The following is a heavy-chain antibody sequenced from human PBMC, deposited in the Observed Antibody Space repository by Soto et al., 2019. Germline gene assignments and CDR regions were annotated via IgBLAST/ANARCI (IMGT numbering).Heavy chain of an antibody. V-gene: IGHV4-31*03. CDR1: GGSISSGGYY. D-gene: IGHD6-13*01. CDR3: ARENIAAAGRHLDY. J-gene: IGHJ4*02. Sequence: QVQLQESGPGLVKPSQTLSLTCTVSGGSISSGGYYWSWIRQHPGKGLEWIGYIYYSGSTYYNPSLKSRVTKSVDKSKNQFSLKLSSVTAADTAVYYCARENIAAAGRHLDYWGQGTLVTVSS. CDR2: IYYSGST.